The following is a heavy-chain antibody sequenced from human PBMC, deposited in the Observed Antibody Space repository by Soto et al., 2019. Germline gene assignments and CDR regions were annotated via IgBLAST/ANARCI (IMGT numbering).Heavy chain of an antibody. D-gene: IGHD5-12*01. Sequence: GASVKVSCKASGYTFTSYDVNWVRQATGQGLEWMGWMNPNSGNTGYAQKFQGRVTMTRNTSISTAYMELSSLRSEDTAVYYCARTRQRWLLGPGCSHYRGQGTLVTVSS. CDR3: ARTRQRWLLGPGCSHY. V-gene: IGHV1-8*01. J-gene: IGHJ4*02. CDR1: GYTFTSYD. CDR2: MNPNSGNT.